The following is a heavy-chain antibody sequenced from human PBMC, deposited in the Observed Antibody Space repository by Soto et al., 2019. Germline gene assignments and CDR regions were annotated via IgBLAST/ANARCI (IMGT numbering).Heavy chain of an antibody. D-gene: IGHD1-26*01. CDR2: ISTNGGSN. CDR1: GFTFCSYA. Sequence: PGGSLSISCSASGFTFCSYAMHWARQAPGKGLEYVSAISTNGGSNSYADSVKGRFTISRDHSKITLYLQMSSLRAVDTAVYYCLNYPGVGGSYYNYFYGMDFWGQGTTVTVSS. CDR3: LNYPGVGGSYYNYFYGMDF. J-gene: IGHJ6*02. V-gene: IGHV3-64D*08.